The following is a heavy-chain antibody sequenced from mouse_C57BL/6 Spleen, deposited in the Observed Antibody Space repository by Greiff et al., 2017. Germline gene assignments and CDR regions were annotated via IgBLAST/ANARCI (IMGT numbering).Heavy chain of an antibody. D-gene: IGHD3-2*02. J-gene: IGHJ3*01. V-gene: IGHV1-22*01. CDR1: GYTFTDYN. CDR3: AIGSSGFLFAY. CDR2: INPNNGGT. Sequence: VQLQQSGPELVKPGASVKMSCKASGYTFTDYNMHWVKQSHGKSLEWIGYINPNNGGTSYNQKFKGKATLTVNKSSSTAYMELRSLTSEYSAVYYCAIGSSGFLFAYWGQGTLVTVSA.